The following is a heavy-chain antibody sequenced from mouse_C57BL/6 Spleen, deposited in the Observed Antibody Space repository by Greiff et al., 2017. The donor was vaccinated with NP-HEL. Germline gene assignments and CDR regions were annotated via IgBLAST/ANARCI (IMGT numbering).Heavy chain of an antibody. CDR1: GFTFSDAW. CDR3: TTIVTTSYYYAMDY. CDR2: IRNKANNHAT. D-gene: IGHD2-5*01. V-gene: IGHV6-6*01. Sequence: EVHLVESGGGLVQPGGSMKLSCAASGFTFSDAWMDWVRQSPEKGLEWVAEIRNKANNHATYYAESVKGRFTISRDDSKSSVYLQMNSLRAEDTGIYYCTTIVTTSYYYAMDYWGQGTSVTVSS. J-gene: IGHJ4*01.